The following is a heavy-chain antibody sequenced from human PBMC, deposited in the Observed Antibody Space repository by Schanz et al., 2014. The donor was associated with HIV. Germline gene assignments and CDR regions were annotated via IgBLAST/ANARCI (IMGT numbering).Heavy chain of an antibody. CDR1: GFTFSDYP. CDR2: ITNSGNRM. CDR3: ARDKSNLGMDS. Sequence: VQLLDSGGGLVKPGRSLRLSCTTSGFTFSDYPVSWLRQAPGKGLEWISYITNSGNRMNYADSVKGRFTTSRDNAKNSLYLQMNTLRADDTAVYYCARDKSNLGMDSWGQGTLVTVSS. J-gene: IGHJ5*01. V-gene: IGHV3-11*01.